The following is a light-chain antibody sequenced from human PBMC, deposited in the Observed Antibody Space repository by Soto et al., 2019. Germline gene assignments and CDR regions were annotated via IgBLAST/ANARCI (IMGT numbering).Light chain of an antibody. CDR1: SSNSGAGYD. CDR2: GNS. J-gene: IGLJ2*01. V-gene: IGLV1-40*01. CDR3: QSYDSSLSGSKV. Sequence: QLVLTQPPSVSGAPGQRVTISCTGSSSNSGAGYDVHWYQQLPGTAPKLLIYGNSNRPSGVPDRFSGSKSGTSASLAITGLQAEDEADYYCQSYDSSLSGSKVFGGGTKLTVL.